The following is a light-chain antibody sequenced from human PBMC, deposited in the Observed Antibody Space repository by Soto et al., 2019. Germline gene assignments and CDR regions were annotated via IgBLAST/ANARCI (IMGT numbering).Light chain of an antibody. Sequence: EIVMTQSPTNLSVPQGERVTLSCRASQSVSSRVAWYQQKPGQAPRLLISGASTRATGIPPRFSGSGSGTDFTLTISSLEPEDSAVYYCQQRHMWPITFGQGTRLEIK. CDR2: GAS. CDR1: QSVSSR. CDR3: QQRHMWPIT. V-gene: IGKV3-11*01. J-gene: IGKJ5*01.